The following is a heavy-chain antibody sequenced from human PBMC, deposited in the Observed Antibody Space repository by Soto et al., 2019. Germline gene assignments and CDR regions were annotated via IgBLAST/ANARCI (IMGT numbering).Heavy chain of an antibody. CDR1: GFTFSDYG. D-gene: IGHD6-19*01. V-gene: IGHV1-18*01. J-gene: IGHJ4*02. CDR2: ISAFNGET. CDR3: VRDQQWLLPVPLNFDY. Sequence: ASVKVSCKASGFTFSDYGFSWVRQAPGRGLEWMGWISAFNGETNYTQKSEGRVAMTTDAATTTAYMELRSLTVDGTVVYYCVRDQQWLLPVPLNFDYWGQGTVVTVSS.